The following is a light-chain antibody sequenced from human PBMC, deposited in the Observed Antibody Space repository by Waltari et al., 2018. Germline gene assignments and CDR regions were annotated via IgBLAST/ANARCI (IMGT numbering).Light chain of an antibody. J-gene: IGKJ1*01. V-gene: IGKV4-1*01. CDR1: QSVFYRSDNKNY. CDR2: WAS. Sequence: DIVMTQSPDSLAVSLGERATIDCKSSQSVFYRSDNKNYLAWYKHKPGQPPKLLFYWASTQESGVPDRFSASGSGTDFTLTINNLQAEDVAVYYCQQYYRSRTFGQGTKVEIK. CDR3: QQYYRSRT.